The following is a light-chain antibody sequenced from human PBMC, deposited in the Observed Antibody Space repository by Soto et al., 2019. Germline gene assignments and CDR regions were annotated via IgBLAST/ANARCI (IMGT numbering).Light chain of an antibody. J-gene: IGKJ4*01. CDR2: AAS. Sequence: DIPMNQSPSSVSASLGDIVTITCRARQGFSSYLAWYPQESGEATKLLIYAASTLQSGVPSRFSGSGSGKEFTLTISSLQPEDFATYYCQQANSFPLTFVGGTKVEIK. CDR3: QQANSFPLT. CDR1: QGFSSY. V-gene: IGKV1-12*01.